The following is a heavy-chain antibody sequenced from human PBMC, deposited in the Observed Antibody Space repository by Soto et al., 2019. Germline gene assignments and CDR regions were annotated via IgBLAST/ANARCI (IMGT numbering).Heavy chain of an antibody. CDR3: AADPRGGQQLGTDYYYMDV. Sequence: ASVKVSCKASGFTFTSSAMQWVRQARGQRLEWIGWIVVGSGNTNYAQKFQERVTITRDMSTSTAYMELSSLRSEDTAVYYCAADPRGGQQLGTDYYYMDVWGKGTTVTVSS. CDR2: IVVGSGNT. D-gene: IGHD6-13*01. CDR1: GFTFTSSA. V-gene: IGHV1-58*02. J-gene: IGHJ6*03.